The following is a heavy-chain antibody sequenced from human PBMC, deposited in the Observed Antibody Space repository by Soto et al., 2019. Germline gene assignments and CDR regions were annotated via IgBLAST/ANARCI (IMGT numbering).Heavy chain of an antibody. D-gene: IGHD6-13*01. J-gene: IGHJ4*02. CDR1: GFIFNKAW. Sequence: PGGSLRLSCAASGFIFNKAWINWVRQAPGKGLEWVSAISGSGGSTYYADSVKGRFTISRDNSKNTLYLQMNSLRAEDTAVYYCAKDQVAAAGTFYYFDYWGQGTLVTVS. CDR3: AKDQVAAAGTFYYFDY. V-gene: IGHV3-23*01. CDR2: ISGSGGST.